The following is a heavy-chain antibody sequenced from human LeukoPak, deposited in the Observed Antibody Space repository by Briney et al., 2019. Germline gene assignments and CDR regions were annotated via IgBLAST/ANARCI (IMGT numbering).Heavy chain of an antibody. CDR2: IYSGGST. CDR1: GFTVSSNF. CDR3: VMAFRTTD. D-gene: IGHD1-1*01. J-gene: IGHJ4*02. V-gene: IGHV3-66*01. Sequence: GGSLRLSCAASGFTVSSNFMSWVRQAPGKGLEWVSVIYSGGSTYYADSVKGRFTISRDNSKNTLYLQMNSLRVEDTAVYYCVMAFRTTDWGQGTLVTVSS.